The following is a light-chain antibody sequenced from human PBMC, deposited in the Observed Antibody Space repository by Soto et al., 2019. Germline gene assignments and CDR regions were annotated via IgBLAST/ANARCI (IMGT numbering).Light chain of an antibody. CDR2: DVT. V-gene: IGLV2-14*03. CDR3: SSYTSNSTVV. CDR1: SSDVGGYNY. Sequence: QSALTQPASVSGSPGQSITISCTGTSSDVGGYNYVSWYQQHPGKAPKLIIYDVTHRPSGVSNRFSGSKSGNTASLTISGLQAEDEADYYCSSYTSNSTVVFGGGTKLTVL. J-gene: IGLJ3*02.